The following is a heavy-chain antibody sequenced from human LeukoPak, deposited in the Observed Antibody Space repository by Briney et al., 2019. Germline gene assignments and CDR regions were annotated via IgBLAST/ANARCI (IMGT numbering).Heavy chain of an antibody. CDR1: GFTFSSYG. CDR3: ARNQQLGGHSYYYYGMDV. Sequence: GGSLRLSCAASGFTFSSYGMHWVRQAPGKGLEWVAVIWYDGSNKYYADSVKGRFTISRDNSKNTLYLQMNSLRADDTAIYYCARNQQLGGHSYYYYGMDVWGQGTTVTVSS. J-gene: IGHJ6*02. V-gene: IGHV3-33*01. CDR2: IWYDGSNK. D-gene: IGHD3-16*01.